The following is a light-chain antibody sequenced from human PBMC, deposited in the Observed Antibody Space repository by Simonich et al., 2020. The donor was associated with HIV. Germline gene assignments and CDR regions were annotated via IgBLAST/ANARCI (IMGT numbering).Light chain of an antibody. CDR2: DVS. CDR3: SSYTSSSRV. J-gene: IGLJ2*01. Sequence: QSALTQPRSVSGSPGQSVTISCTGTSSDVGGYNSVSWYQQHPGKAPKLMIYDVSNRPSGVSSRFSGSKSGNTASLTISGLQAEDEADYYCSSYTSSSRVFGGGTKLTVL. CDR1: SSDVGGYNS. V-gene: IGLV2-14*03.